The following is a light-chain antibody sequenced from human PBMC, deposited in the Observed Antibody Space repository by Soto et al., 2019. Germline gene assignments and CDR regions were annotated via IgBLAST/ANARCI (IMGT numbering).Light chain of an antibody. J-gene: IGLJ2*01. V-gene: IGLV1-40*01. CDR1: GSNVGAHYD. CDR2: ATT. Sequence: QPVLTQPPSVSGAPGQRVTISCTGSGSNVGAHYDVHWYQQVPGTAPKLVIYATTSRPSGVPDRFSGSKSGTSASLAITGLQAEDEAVYYCQSFDNSLSGVVFGAGTKVTVL. CDR3: QSFDNSLSGVV.